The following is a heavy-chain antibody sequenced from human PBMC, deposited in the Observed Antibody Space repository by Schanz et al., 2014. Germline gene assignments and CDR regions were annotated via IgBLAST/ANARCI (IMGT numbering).Heavy chain of an antibody. CDR2: INAANGNT. D-gene: IGHD6-13*01. Sequence: QVQLVQSGAEVKKPGASVKVSCKASGYSFISHAIHWVRQAPGQRLEWMVWINAANGNTRYSQKFQGRVTITADKSTFTAYMDVSSLRSEDTAVYYCASSGAGYSSSWDFDYWGQGTLVTVSS. J-gene: IGHJ4*02. CDR3: ASSGAGYSSSWDFDY. CDR1: GYSFISHA. V-gene: IGHV1-3*01.